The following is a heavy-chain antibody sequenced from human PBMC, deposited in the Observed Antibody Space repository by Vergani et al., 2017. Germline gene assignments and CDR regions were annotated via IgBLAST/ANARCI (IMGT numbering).Heavy chain of an antibody. CDR2: VDPEDGET. V-gene: IGHV1-69-2*01. CDR3: ATPQRVTTGGMEV. J-gene: IGHJ6*02. CDR1: GYTFTDHY. Sequence: EVQLVQSGAEVKKTGATMKISCKVSGYTFTDHYMHWVKQAPGKGLEWMGLVDPEDGETIYAEKFKGRVTIAADTSTDTTHLELSSLRSEDTAVYYCATPQRVTTGGMEVWGQGTTVIVSS. D-gene: IGHD4-17*01.